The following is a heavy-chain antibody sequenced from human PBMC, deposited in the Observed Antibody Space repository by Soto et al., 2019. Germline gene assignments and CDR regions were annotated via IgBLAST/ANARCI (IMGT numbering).Heavy chain of an antibody. D-gene: IGHD3-22*01. Sequence: PSETLSLTCTVPGVSFSSNTHYWGWVRQPPGKGLEWIASIHYTGSTYYNPSFKSRVAISVDTSKNQFSLNVRSVTAADTSFYYCASLLYDSRGYYYFDYWGQGTLVTVSS. CDR2: IHYTGST. J-gene: IGHJ4*02. V-gene: IGHV4-39*01. CDR1: GVSFSSNTHY. CDR3: ASLLYDSRGYYYFDY.